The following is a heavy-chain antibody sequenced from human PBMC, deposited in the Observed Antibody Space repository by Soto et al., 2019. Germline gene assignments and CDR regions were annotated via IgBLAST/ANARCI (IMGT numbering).Heavy chain of an antibody. Sequence: PSETLSLTCTVSGGSISSYYWSWIRQPPGKGLEWIRYIYYSGNTNYNPSHKSRITISVDTSKNQFSLKLISVTAADTDMYYCARSSIAAREFDYWGQGTLVTVSS. V-gene: IGHV4-59*01. CDR1: GGSISSYY. D-gene: IGHD6-6*01. CDR2: IYYSGNT. J-gene: IGHJ4*02. CDR3: ARSSIAAREFDY.